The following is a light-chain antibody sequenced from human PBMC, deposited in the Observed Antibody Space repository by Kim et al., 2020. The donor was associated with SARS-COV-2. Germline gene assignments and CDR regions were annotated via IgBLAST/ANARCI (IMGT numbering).Light chain of an antibody. CDR3: QQYNNWPPWT. V-gene: IGKV3-15*01. Sequence: APGDRDTPSCRARQTISSNLAWYRQKPGQAPRLLIYGASTRATGIPDRFSGSGSGTEFTLTISSLQSEDFAIYYCQQYNNWPPWTFGQGTKVEIK. CDR1: QTISSN. J-gene: IGKJ1*01. CDR2: GAS.